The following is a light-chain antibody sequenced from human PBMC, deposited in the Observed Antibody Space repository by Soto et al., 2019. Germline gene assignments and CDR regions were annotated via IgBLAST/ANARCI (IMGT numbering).Light chain of an antibody. CDR1: QSIDSNY. Sequence: EIVMTQSPGTLSLSPGETVTLSCRASQSIDSNYLSWYQQKPGQAPRLLFYGASNRATAIPDRFSGSGFGTDFTLTITRLEPEDFAVYYCQQYGDSPQTFGPGTKVDIK. J-gene: IGKJ1*01. CDR3: QQYGDSPQT. V-gene: IGKV3-20*01. CDR2: GAS.